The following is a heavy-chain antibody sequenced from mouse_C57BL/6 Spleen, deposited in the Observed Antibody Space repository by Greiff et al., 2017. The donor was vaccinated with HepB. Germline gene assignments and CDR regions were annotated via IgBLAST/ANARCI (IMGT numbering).Heavy chain of an antibody. CDR2: IDPSDSYT. CDR1: GYTFTSYW. Sequence: QVQLQQPGAELVMPGASVKLSCKASGYTFTSYWMHWVKQRPGQGLEWIGEIDPSDSYTNYNQKFKGKSTLTVDKSSSTAYMQFSSLTSEDSAVYYCARGLYSNFDYWGQGTTLTVSS. D-gene: IGHD2-5*01. CDR3: ARGLYSNFDY. V-gene: IGHV1-69*01. J-gene: IGHJ2*01.